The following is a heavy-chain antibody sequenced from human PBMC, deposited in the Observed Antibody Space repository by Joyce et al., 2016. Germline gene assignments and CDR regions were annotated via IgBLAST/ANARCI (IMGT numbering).Heavy chain of an antibody. Sequence: EVQLLESGGDLVQSGGSLRLSCVASGFTFNIFAMSWVRQAPGKGLEWVSTIGNSGRITYYADSVKGRFTISRDNSKNTLYLQMSSLRDEDTAIYYCIRGGRRSPFDHWGQGTLVTVSS. D-gene: IGHD2-15*01. J-gene: IGHJ4*02. CDR1: GFTFNIFA. V-gene: IGHV3-23*01. CDR2: IGNSGRIT. CDR3: IRGGRRSPFDH.